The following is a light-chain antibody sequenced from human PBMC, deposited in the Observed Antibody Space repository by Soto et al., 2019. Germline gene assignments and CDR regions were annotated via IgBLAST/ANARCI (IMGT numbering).Light chain of an antibody. J-gene: IGKJ1*01. CDR1: QTISHW. Sequence: DIQMTQSPSTLSASVGDRVTITCRASQTISHWLAWYQQKPGKAPNLLIYGVSNLASGAPSRFSGTGSGTGFTLTISSLRPDDFATYYCQQYGGYSWTFGHGTKVEIK. V-gene: IGKV1-5*03. CDR2: GVS. CDR3: QQYGGYSWT.